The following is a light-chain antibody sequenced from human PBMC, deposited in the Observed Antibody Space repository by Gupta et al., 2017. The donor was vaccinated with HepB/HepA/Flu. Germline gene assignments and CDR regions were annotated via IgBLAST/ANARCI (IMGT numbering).Light chain of an antibody. CDR1: QGLVYSDGNTY. Sequence: DDMMQQSSLSLPVTLDKPASISCRSSQGLVYSDGNTYLNWFHQKPGQSPRRLIYKGSNRESGVPYRFSGSGSGNKFTLTISRVEAEDVASYYCMQAYSSPLTFGQGTKVEIK. CDR3: MQAYSSPLT. CDR2: KGS. J-gene: IGKJ2*01. V-gene: IGKV2-30*01.